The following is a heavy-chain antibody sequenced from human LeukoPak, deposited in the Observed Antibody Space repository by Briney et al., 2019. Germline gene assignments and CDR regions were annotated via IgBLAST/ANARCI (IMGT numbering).Heavy chain of an antibody. CDR3: ATDPDSSGYYYPIFDY. V-gene: IGHV3-30-3*01. CDR2: ISYDGSNK. D-gene: IGHD3-22*01. CDR1: GFTFSSYA. J-gene: IGHJ4*02. Sequence: HPGGSLRLSCAASGFTFSSYAMHWVRQAPGKGLVWVAIISYDGSNKYYADSVKGRFPISRDNSKNTLYLQINSLRAEDTAVYYCATDPDSSGYYYPIFDYWGQGTLVTVSS.